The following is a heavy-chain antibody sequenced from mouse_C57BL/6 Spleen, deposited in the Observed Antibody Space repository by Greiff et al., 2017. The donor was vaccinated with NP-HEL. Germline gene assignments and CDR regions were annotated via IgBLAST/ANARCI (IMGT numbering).Heavy chain of an antibody. J-gene: IGHJ2*01. D-gene: IGHD4-1*01. CDR1: GYTFTSYW. CDR2: IYPGSGST. CDR3: AKGGLGPRYFDY. Sequence: QVQLQQPGAELVKPGASVKMSCKASGYTFTSYWITWVKQRPGQGLEWIGDIYPGSGSTNYNEKFKSKATLTVDTSSSTAYMQLSSLTSEDSAVYYCAKGGLGPRYFDYWGKGTTLTVSS. V-gene: IGHV1-55*01.